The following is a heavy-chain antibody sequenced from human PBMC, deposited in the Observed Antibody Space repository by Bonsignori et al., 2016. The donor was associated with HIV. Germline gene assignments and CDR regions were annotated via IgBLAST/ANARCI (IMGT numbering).Heavy chain of an antibody. D-gene: IGHD3-3*01. CDR1: GYSFTNYW. J-gene: IGHJ6*02. CDR2: IYPGDSDT. Sequence: EVQLVQSGAEVKKPGESLKISCKGSGYSFTNYWIAWVRQLPGKGLEWMGIIYPGDSDTRYSPSFQGQVTISADKSISTAYLQWSSLKASDTAMYYCARSSFDFWSGYSEYVYYGMDVWGQGT. V-gene: IGHV5-51*01. CDR3: ARSSFDFWSGYSEYVYYGMDV.